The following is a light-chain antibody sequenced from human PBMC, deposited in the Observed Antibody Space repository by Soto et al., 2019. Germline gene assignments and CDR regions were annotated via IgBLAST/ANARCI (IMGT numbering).Light chain of an antibody. J-gene: IGKJ4*01. Sequence: VLTQSPGTLSLSPGERATLSCRASQTVTSNHLAWYQQKLCQAPRLLISGASTRATGIPDRFSGSGSGTDFTLTISILEPEDFAVYYCQQYGISLTFGGGTEVEI. V-gene: IGKV3-20*01. CDR3: QQYGISLT. CDR2: GAS. CDR1: QTVTSNH.